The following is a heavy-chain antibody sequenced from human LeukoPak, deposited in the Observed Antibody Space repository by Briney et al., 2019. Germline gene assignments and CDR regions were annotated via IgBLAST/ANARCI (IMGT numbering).Heavy chain of an antibody. Sequence: PGGSLRLSCAASGFAFSSYRMGWVRQAPGKGLEWVASIKQDGSEKYYVDSVKGRFTISRDNAKNSVFLQMNSLRAEDTAVYHCAREGPIAARPPNWYFDDWGRGTLITVSS. J-gene: IGHJ2*01. D-gene: IGHD6-6*01. V-gene: IGHV3-7*01. CDR2: IKQDGSEK. CDR3: AREGPIAARPPNWYFDD. CDR1: GFAFSSYR.